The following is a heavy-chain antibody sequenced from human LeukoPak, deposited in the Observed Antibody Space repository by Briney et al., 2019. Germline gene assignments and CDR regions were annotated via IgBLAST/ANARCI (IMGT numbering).Heavy chain of an antibody. J-gene: IGHJ3*02. CDR2: IYYSGST. CDR3: ASTEWELLPGAFDI. V-gene: IGHV4-59*01. Sequence: PSETLSLTCTVSGGSISSYYWSWIRQPPGKGLEWIGYIYYSGSTNYNPSLKSRVTISVDTSKNQFSLKLSSVTAADTAVYYCASTEWELLPGAFDIWGQGTMVTVSS. D-gene: IGHD1-26*01. CDR1: GGSISSYY.